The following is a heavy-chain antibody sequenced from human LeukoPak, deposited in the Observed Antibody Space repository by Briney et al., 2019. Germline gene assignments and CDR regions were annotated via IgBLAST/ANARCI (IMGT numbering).Heavy chain of an antibody. J-gene: IGHJ4*02. CDR3: ARKYSGSYWYYFDY. D-gene: IGHD1-26*01. Sequence: GGSLRLSCAASGFTFSSYSMNWVRQAPGKGLVWVSRTNSDGSSTSYADSVKGRFTISRGNAKNTLYLQMNSLRAEDTAVYYCARKYSGSYWYYFDYWGQGTLVTVSS. V-gene: IGHV3-74*01. CDR2: TNSDGSST. CDR1: GFTFSSYS.